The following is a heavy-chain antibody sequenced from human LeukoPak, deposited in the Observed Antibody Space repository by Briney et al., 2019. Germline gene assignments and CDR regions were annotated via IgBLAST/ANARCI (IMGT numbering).Heavy chain of an antibody. CDR2: ISYDGSNK. V-gene: IGHV3-30-3*01. CDR3: ASEASGSSWTPYYFDY. Sequence: PGGSLRLSCAASGFTFSSYAMHWVRQAPGKGLEWVAVISYDGSNKYYADSVKGRFTISRDNSKNTLYLQMNSLRAEDTAVYYCASEASGSSWTPYYFDYWGQGTLVTVSS. CDR1: GFTFSSYA. D-gene: IGHD3-10*01. J-gene: IGHJ4*02.